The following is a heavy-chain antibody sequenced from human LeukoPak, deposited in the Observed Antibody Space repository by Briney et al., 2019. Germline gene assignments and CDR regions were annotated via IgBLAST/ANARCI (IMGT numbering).Heavy chain of an antibody. J-gene: IGHJ4*02. D-gene: IGHD3-9*01. CDR2: IYYSGST. CDR3: ARMYYDIFTGYRYFDY. Sequence: PSETLCLTCTVSGGSISSGDYYWSWIRQPPGKGLEWIGYIYYSGSTYYNPSLKSRVTISVDTSKNQFSLKLSSVTAADTAVYYCARMYYDIFTGYRYFDYWGQGTLVTVSS. CDR1: GGSISSGDYY. V-gene: IGHV4-30-4*01.